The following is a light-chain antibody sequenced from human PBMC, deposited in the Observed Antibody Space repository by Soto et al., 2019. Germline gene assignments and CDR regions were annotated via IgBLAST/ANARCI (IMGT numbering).Light chain of an antibody. CDR2: DAS. Sequence: EIVLTQSPATLSLSPGERATLSCRASQSVSSYLAWYQQKPGQAPRLLIYDASNRATGIPAMFSGSGSGTDFTLTISSLEPEDFAVYYCQQRSNWPPEYTFGQGTNLEIK. V-gene: IGKV3-11*01. CDR1: QSVSSY. CDR3: QQRSNWPPEYT. J-gene: IGKJ2*01.